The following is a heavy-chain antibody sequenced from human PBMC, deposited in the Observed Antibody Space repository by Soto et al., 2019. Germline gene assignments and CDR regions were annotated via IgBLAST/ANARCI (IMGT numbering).Heavy chain of an antibody. D-gene: IGHD3-22*01. CDR3: TSGYWAFVI. CDR1: GFTFGAYA. J-gene: IGHJ3*02. V-gene: IGHV3-49*03. CDR2: IRSKADGGTT. Sequence: RALRLSCIACGFTFGAYAMSWFRQAPGKGLEWVGFIRSKADGGTTEYAASVKGRFTISRDESKSIAYLQMNSLRTEDTAVYYCTSGYWAFVIWGQGTIVTVSS.